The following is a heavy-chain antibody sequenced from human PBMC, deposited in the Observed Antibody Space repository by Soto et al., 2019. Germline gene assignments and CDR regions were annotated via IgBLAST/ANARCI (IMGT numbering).Heavy chain of an antibody. J-gene: IGHJ6*02. V-gene: IGHV5-51*01. CDR2: IYPGDSDT. D-gene: IGHD3-10*01. CDR3: ARGLRDGSGSFYNPYYCYTMDV. CDR1: GYSFTSYW. Sequence: PGESLKISCKGSGYSFTSYWIGWVRQMPGKGLEWMGIIYPGDSDTRYSPSFQGQVTISADKSISTAYLQWSSLNSDDTAVYYCARGLRDGSGSFYNPYYCYTMDVWGQGTTVTVSS.